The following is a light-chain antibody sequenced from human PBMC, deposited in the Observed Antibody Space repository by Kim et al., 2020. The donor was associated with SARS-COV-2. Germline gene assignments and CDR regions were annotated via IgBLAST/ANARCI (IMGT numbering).Light chain of an antibody. CDR3: QVWDSSSDHCV. V-gene: IGLV3-21*04. J-gene: IGLJ2*01. Sequence: SYELTQPPSVSVAPGKTARITCGGNNIGSKSVHWYQQKPGQAPVLVIYYDSERPSGIPERFSGSNSGNTATLTISRVEAGDEADYYCQVWDSSSDHCVFGGGTKLTVL. CDR2: YDS. CDR1: NIGSKS.